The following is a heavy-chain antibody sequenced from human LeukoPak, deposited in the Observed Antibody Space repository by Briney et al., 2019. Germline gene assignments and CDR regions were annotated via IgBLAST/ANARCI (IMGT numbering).Heavy chain of an antibody. V-gene: IGHV3-66*01. CDR3: TRGQSYCGADCYTD. CDR2: MYTGGGR. Sequence: GGSLRLSCAASGVTFSNYYMSWVRQPPGKGLEWVSGMYTGGGRYSRGSVKGTFTISRDHPKNTVFLQMNSLRVGDTALYYCTRGQSYCGADCYTDWGQGPLLTVSS. CDR1: GVTFSNYY. J-gene: IGHJ1*01. D-gene: IGHD2-21*02.